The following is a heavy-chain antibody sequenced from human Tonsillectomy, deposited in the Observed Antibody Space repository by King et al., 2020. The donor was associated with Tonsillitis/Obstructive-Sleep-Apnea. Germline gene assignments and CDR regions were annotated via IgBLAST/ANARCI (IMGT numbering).Heavy chain of an antibody. CDR1: GGSISIIGYY. V-gene: IGHV4-39*01. CDR2: IYYSGST. Sequence: QLQESGPGLVKPSETLSLTCTVSGGSISIIGYYWGWIRQPPGKGLEWIGSIYYSGSTYYNPSLKSRVTISVDTSKNQVSLKLTSVTAADTAVYYCARPIWVDYDHNSADEEGAFDIWGQGTMVTVSS. D-gene: IGHD4-23*01. CDR3: ARPIWVDYDHNSADEEGAFDI. J-gene: IGHJ3*02.